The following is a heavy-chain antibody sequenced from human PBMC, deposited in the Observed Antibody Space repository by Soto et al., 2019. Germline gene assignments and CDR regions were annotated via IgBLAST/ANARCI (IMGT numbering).Heavy chain of an antibody. Sequence: LRLSCAASGFTFSSYAMSWVRQAPGKGLEWVSAISGSGGSTYYADSVKGRFTISRDNSKNTLYLQMNSLRAEDTAVYYCAKESLRLRYYDSSGYYERSNWFDPWGQGTLVTVSS. D-gene: IGHD3-22*01. J-gene: IGHJ5*02. CDR2: ISGSGGST. CDR3: AKESLRLRYYDSSGYYERSNWFDP. CDR1: GFTFSSYA. V-gene: IGHV3-23*01.